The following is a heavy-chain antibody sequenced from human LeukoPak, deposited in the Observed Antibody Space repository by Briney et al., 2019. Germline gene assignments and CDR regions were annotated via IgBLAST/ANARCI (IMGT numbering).Heavy chain of an antibody. CDR1: GGSISSYY. Sequence: PSETLSLTCTVSGGSISSYYWSWIRQPPGKGLEWIGYIYYSGSTNYNPSLKSRVAISIDTSKKQFSLKLSFVTAADTAVYYCARDSYGDFDYLDVWGKGTTVTVSS. J-gene: IGHJ6*03. V-gene: IGHV4-59*01. CDR3: ARDSYGDFDYLDV. D-gene: IGHD4-17*01. CDR2: IYYSGST.